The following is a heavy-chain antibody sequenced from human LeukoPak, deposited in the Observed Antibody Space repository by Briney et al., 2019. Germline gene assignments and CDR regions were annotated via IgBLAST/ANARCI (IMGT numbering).Heavy chain of an antibody. CDR3: ARDRDSSSSYNWFDP. J-gene: IGHJ5*02. Sequence: GGSLRLSCAAPGFTFSDYYMSWIRQAPGKGLEWVSYISSSGSTIYYADSVKGRFTISRDNAKNSLYLQMNSLRAEDTAVYYCARDRDSSSSYNWFDPWGQGTLVTVSS. CDR1: GFTFSDYY. V-gene: IGHV3-11*01. D-gene: IGHD6-6*01. CDR2: ISSSGSTI.